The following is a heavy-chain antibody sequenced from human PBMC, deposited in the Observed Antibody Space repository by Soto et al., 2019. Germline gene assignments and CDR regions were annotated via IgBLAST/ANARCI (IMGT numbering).Heavy chain of an antibody. D-gene: IGHD1-1*01. CDR2: INPSGGST. Sequence: ASVKLSCKASGYTFTIYYMHLVRQAPGQGLEWMGIINPSGGSTSYAQKFQGRVTMTRDTSTSTVYMELSSLRSEDTAVYYCARDQGMATTSDAFDIWGQGTMVTVSS. J-gene: IGHJ3*02. V-gene: IGHV1-46*01. CDR3: ARDQGMATTSDAFDI. CDR1: GYTFTIYY.